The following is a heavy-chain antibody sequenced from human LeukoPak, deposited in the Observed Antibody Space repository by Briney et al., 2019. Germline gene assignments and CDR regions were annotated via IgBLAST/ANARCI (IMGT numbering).Heavy chain of an antibody. V-gene: IGHV3-30-3*01. D-gene: IGHD5-18*01. CDR1: GFTFSSYA. J-gene: IGHJ6*02. CDR2: ISYDGSNK. Sequence: GRSLRLSCAASGFTFSSYAMLWVRQAPGKGLEWVAVISYDGSNKYYADSVKGRFTISRDNSKNTLYLQMNSLRAEDTAVYYCARRGTWIQLWSGDYYYYYGMDVWGQGTTVTVSS. CDR3: ARRGTWIQLWSGDYYYYYGMDV.